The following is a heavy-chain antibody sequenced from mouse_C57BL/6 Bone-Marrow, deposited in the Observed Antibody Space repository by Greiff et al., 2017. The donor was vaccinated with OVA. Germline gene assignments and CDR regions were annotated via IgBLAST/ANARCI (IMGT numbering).Heavy chain of an antibody. CDR1: GFTFSSYG. J-gene: IGHJ1*03. CDR3: ARHGVLRWYFDV. V-gene: IGHV5-6*01. CDR2: ISSGGSYT. Sequence: EVQLVESGGDLVKPGGSLKLSCAASGFTFSSYGMSWVRQTPDKRLEWVATISSGGSYTYYPDSVKGRFTISRDNAKNTLYLQMSSLKSEDTAMYYCARHGVLRWYFDVWGTGTTVTVSS. D-gene: IGHD1-1*01.